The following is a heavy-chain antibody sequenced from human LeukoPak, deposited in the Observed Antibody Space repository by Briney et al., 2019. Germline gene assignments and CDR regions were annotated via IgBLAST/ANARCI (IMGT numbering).Heavy chain of an antibody. CDR1: GGSFSGYY. J-gene: IGHJ6*02. CDR3: AEGYSSHYYGMDV. D-gene: IGHD6-19*01. CDR2: INHSGST. Sequence: SETLSLTCAVYGGSFSGYYWSWVRQPPGKGLEWIGEINHSGSTNYNPSLKSRVTISVDTSKNQFSLKLSSVTAADTAVYYCAEGYSSHYYGMDVWGQGTTVTVSS. V-gene: IGHV4-34*01.